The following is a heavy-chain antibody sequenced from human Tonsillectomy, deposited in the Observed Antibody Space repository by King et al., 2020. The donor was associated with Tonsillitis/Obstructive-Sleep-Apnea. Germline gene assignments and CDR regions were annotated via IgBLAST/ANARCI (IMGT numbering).Heavy chain of an antibody. Sequence: QLQESGPGLVKPSETLSLTCTVSGGSISSYYWSWIRQPPGKGLEWIGYIYYSGSTNYNPSLKSRVTISVDTSKNQFSLKLSSVTAADTAGYYCASQSPNRYGPIDYWGQGTLVTVSS. V-gene: IGHV4-59*08. CDR1: GGSISSYY. D-gene: IGHD1-14*01. CDR2: IYYSGST. CDR3: ASQSPNRYGPIDY. J-gene: IGHJ4*02.